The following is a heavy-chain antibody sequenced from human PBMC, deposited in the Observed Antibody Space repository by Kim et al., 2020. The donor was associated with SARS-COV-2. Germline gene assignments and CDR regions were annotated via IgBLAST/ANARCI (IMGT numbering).Heavy chain of an antibody. J-gene: IGHJ5*02. CDR1: GGSINSYY. CDR3: ARGDDCGGDCNDRWFDP. D-gene: IGHD2-21*01. V-gene: IGHV4-4*07. CDR2: IYASGRT. Sequence: SETLSLTCTVSGGSINSYYWSWIRQPAGKGLEWIGRIYASGRTIYNPSLKSRVTMSVDTSKNQFSLMLSSVTAADTAMYYCARGDDCGGDCNDRWFDPLG.